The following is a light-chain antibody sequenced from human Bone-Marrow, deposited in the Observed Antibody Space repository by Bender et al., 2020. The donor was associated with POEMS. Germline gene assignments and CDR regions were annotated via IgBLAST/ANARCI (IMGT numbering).Light chain of an antibody. V-gene: IGLV1-40*01. Sequence: QSVLTQPPSVSGAPGQRVTISCTGSSSNTGSGYDINWYQHLPGTAPKLLIYGYNNRPSGVPDRFSGSKSGTSASLAITGLQAEDEADYYCSSYTRSSAYWVFGGGTKLTVL. J-gene: IGLJ3*02. CDR2: GYN. CDR1: SSNTGSGYD. CDR3: SSYTRSSAYWV.